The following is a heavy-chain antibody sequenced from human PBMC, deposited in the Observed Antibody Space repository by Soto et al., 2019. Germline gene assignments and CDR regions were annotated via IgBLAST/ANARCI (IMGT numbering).Heavy chain of an antibody. J-gene: IGHJ4*02. CDR3: ARGGGYDFFDY. CDR1: GFIISGYA. CDR2: ISYDGTYK. D-gene: IGHD5-12*01. Sequence: QVQLVESGGCVVQPGRSLRLSCSSSGFIISGYAMHWVRQAPGKGLEWVALISYDGTYKYYADSVKGRFTMSRDKSKNTLYLQMNSLRAEDTAVFYCARGGGYDFFDYWGQGTLVTVSS. V-gene: IGHV3-30-3*01.